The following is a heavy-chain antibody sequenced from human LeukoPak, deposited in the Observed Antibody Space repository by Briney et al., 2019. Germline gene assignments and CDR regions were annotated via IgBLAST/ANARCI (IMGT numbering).Heavy chain of an antibody. V-gene: IGHV3-48*03. D-gene: IGHD3-10*01. CDR3: ARVATMVRVPLDALDI. J-gene: IGHJ3*02. Sequence: GGSLRLSCAISGFTFSACELTWVRQAPGKGLEWVSYISRSGSTRYYADSVKGRFTISRDNAKNSLYLQMNSLRAEDTAVYYCARVATMVRVPLDALDIWGQGAMVSVSS. CDR2: ISRSGSTR. CDR1: GFTFSACE.